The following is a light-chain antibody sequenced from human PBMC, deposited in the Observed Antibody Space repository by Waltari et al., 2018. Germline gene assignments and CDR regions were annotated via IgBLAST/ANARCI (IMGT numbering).Light chain of an antibody. CDR2: GSS. Sequence: EIVLSWSPGTLSLSPGEKVTLSCRASKSVSSNYLAWYQQRPGQAPRLLIHGSSSRATGIPDRFSGSGSGTDFTLTISRLEPEDLAVYYCQQYGRSWNTFGQGTKLEIK. V-gene: IGKV3-20*01. CDR1: KSVSSNY. J-gene: IGKJ2*01. CDR3: QQYGRSWNT.